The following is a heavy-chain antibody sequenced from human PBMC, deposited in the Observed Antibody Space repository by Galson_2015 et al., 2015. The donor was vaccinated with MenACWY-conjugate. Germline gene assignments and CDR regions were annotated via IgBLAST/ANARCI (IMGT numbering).Heavy chain of an antibody. J-gene: IGHJ3*02. CDR2: IDPSDSDT. CDR3: ARSYFQDSSCYSNSFDI. D-gene: IGHD3-22*01. Sequence: QSGAEVKKPGESLRISCTGSGYSFTSYWISWVRQMPGKGLEWMGRIDPSDSDTNYSPAFQGHVTISADKSISTAYLQWSSLKASDTPMYYCARSYFQDSSCYSNSFDIWGQGTMVPLSS. CDR1: GYSFTSYW. V-gene: IGHV5-10-1*01.